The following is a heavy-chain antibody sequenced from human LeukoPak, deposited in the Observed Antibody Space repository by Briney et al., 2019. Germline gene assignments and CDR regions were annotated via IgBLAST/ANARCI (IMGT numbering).Heavy chain of an antibody. D-gene: IGHD3-9*01. V-gene: IGHV1-2*02. CDR2: INPNSGGT. Sequence: ASVKVSCKASGYAFTGYYMHWVRQAPGQGLEWMGWINPNSGGTNYAQKFQGRVTMTRDTSISTAYMELSRLRSDDTAVYYCARTRHYDILTGYYNWGQGTLVTVSS. CDR3: ARTRHYDILTGYYN. J-gene: IGHJ4*02. CDR1: GYAFTGYY.